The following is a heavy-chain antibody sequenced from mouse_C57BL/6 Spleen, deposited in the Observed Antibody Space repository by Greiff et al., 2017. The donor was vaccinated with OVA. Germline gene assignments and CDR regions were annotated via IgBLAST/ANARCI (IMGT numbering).Heavy chain of an antibody. CDR2: ISDGGSYT. Sequence: EVMLVESGGGLVKPGGSLKLSCAASGFTFSSYAMSWVRQTPEKRLEWVATISDGGSYTYYPDNVKGRFTISRDNAKNNLYLQMSHLKSEDTAMYYCARDGLRDWGQGTLVTVSA. J-gene: IGHJ3*01. CDR3: ARDGLRD. CDR1: GFTFSSYA. V-gene: IGHV5-4*01. D-gene: IGHD1-1*01.